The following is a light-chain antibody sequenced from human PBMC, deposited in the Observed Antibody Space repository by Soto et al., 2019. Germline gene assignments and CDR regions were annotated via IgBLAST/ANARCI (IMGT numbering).Light chain of an antibody. J-gene: IGLJ3*02. CDR1: NSDIGNYNY. Sequence: QSALTQPRSVSGSPGQSVTISCTGTNSDIGNYNYVSWYQQHPGKAPKVMIYDVSKRPSGVPDRFSGSKSGNTASLTISGLQAEDEADYYCCSYPGSHTWVFGGRTKLTVL. V-gene: IGLV2-11*01. CDR3: CSYPGSHTWV. CDR2: DVS.